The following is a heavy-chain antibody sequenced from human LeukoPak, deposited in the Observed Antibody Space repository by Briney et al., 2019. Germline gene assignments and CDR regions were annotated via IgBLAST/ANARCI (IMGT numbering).Heavy chain of an antibody. Sequence: SVKVSCKASGGTFSSYAISWVRQAPGQGLEWMGRIIPIFGTANYAQKFQGRVTITTDESTSTAYMELSSLRSEDTAVYYCARDLRDSYNYNWFDPWGQGTLVTVSS. J-gene: IGHJ5*02. CDR3: ARDLRDSYNYNWFDP. CDR1: GGTFSSYA. V-gene: IGHV1-69*05. D-gene: IGHD5-24*01. CDR2: IIPIFGTA.